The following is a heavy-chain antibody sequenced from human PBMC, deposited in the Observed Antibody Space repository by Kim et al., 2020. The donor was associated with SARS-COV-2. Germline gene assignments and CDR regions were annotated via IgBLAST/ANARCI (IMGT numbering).Heavy chain of an antibody. D-gene: IGHD3-3*01. CDR2: ISGSGGST. Sequence: GGSLRLSCAASGFTFSSYAMSWVRQAPGKGLEWVSAISGSGGSTYYADSVKGRFTISRDNSKNTLYLQMNSLRAEDTAVYYCAKDQGLRDYDFWSGPNFDYWGQGTLVTVSS. J-gene: IGHJ4*02. CDR3: AKDQGLRDYDFWSGPNFDY. CDR1: GFTFSSYA. V-gene: IGHV3-23*01.